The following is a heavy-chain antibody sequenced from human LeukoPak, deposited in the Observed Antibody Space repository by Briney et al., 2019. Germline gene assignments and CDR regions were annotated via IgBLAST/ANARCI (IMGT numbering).Heavy chain of an antibody. CDR2: IKQDGSEK. CDR1: GFTFSSYA. Sequence: GGSLRLSCAASGFTFSSYAMSWVRQAPGKGLEWVANIKQDGSEKYYVDSVKGRFTISRDNAKNSLYLQMNSLRAEDTAVYYCARDLIYGSGSPHWGQGTLVTVSS. D-gene: IGHD3-10*01. CDR3: ARDLIYGSGSPH. V-gene: IGHV3-7*01. J-gene: IGHJ4*02.